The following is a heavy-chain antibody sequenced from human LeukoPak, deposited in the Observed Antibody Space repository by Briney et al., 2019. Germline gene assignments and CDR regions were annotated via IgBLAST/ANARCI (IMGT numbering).Heavy chain of an antibody. CDR2: IYTSGST. CDR3: ARGPYYYDSSGNFDY. CDR1: GFTFSSYG. D-gene: IGHD3-22*01. V-gene: IGHV4-4*07. Sequence: GSLRLSCAASGFTFSSYGMSWIRQPAGKGLEWIGRIYTSGSTNYNPSLKSRVTISVDMSKNQFSLKLSSVTAADTAVYYCARGPYYYDSSGNFDYWGQGTLVTVSS. J-gene: IGHJ4*02.